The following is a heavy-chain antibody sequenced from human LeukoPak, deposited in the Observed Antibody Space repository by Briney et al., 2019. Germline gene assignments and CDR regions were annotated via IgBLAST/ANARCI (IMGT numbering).Heavy chain of an antibody. D-gene: IGHD5-18*01. Sequence: PSETLSLTCAVYGGSFSGYYWSWIRHPPGKGLEWIGEINHSGSTNYNPSLKSRVTISVDTSKNQFSLKLSSVTAADTAVYYCARGQPRGYSYGYGSHYYYGMDVWGQGTTVTVSS. CDR1: GGSFSGYY. V-gene: IGHV4-34*01. CDR2: INHSGST. J-gene: IGHJ6*02. CDR3: ARGQPRGYSYGYGSHYYYGMDV.